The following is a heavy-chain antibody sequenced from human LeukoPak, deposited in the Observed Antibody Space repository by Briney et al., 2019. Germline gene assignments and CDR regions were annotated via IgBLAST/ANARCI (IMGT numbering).Heavy chain of an antibody. J-gene: IGHJ3*02. Sequence: GGSLRLSCAASGFTFSSYAMSWVRQAPGKGLEWVSAISGSGGSTYYADSVKGRFTISRDNSKNTLYLQMNSLRAEDTAVYYCAKDGYQLRLRADAFDIWGHGTMVTVSS. D-gene: IGHD2-2*01. CDR2: ISGSGGST. CDR1: GFTFSSYA. V-gene: IGHV3-23*01. CDR3: AKDGYQLRLRADAFDI.